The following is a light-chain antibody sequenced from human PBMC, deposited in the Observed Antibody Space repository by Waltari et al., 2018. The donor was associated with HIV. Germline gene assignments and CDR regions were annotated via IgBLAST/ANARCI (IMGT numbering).Light chain of an antibody. CDR2: DVS. CDR1: SNDVGGYNY. J-gene: IGLJ3*02. V-gene: IGLV2-14*03. Sequence: QSALTQPASVSGSPGQSITISCTGSSNDVGGYNYVSWYQQHPGKAPRLMIYDVSTRPSGVSDRFSGSKAGDTASLTISGLQPEDKADYYCESYTSTSVWVFGGGTRLTVL. CDR3: ESYTSTSVWV.